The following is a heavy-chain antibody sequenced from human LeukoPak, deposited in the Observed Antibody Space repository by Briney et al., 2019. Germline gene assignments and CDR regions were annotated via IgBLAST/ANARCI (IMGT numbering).Heavy chain of an antibody. CDR1: GYTFTGYY. D-gene: IGHD1-26*01. Sequence: ALVKVSCKASGYTFTGYYMHWVRQAPGQGLEWMGWINPNSGGTNYAQKFQGRVTMTRDTSISTVYMELSSLRSEDTAVYYCARGVGATISYYHYYIDVWGKGTTVTVSS. CDR3: ARGVGATISYYHYYIDV. J-gene: IGHJ6*03. V-gene: IGHV1-2*02. CDR2: INPNSGGT.